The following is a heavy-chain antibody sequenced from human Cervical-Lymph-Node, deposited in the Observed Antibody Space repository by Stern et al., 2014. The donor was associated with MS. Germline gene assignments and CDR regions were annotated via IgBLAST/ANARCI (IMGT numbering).Heavy chain of an antibody. Sequence: VQLVESGGGVVQPGRSLRLSCAASGFGFATYGMHWVRQAPGKGLEWVAVISFDGSNKNYAVSVKSRFTISRDNSKNTLYLQMSSLRAEDTAVYYCARGSDWYPFDYWGQGTLVTVSS. CDR2: ISFDGSNK. J-gene: IGHJ4*02. CDR3: ARGSDWYPFDY. CDR1: GFGFATYG. V-gene: IGHV3-30*03. D-gene: IGHD6-19*01.